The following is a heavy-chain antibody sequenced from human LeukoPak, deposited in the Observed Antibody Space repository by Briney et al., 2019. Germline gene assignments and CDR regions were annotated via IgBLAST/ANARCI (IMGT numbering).Heavy chain of an antibody. CDR3: ARGYGSSWYRKNWFDP. J-gene: IGHJ5*02. Sequence: SETLSLTCAVYGGSFSGYYWSWIRQPPGKGLEWIGEINHSGRNNYNPSLKSRVTISVDTSKNQFSLKLSSVTAADTAVYYCARGYGSSWYRKNWFDPWGQGTLVTVSS. D-gene: IGHD6-13*01. V-gene: IGHV4-34*01. CDR1: GGSFSGYY. CDR2: INHSGRN.